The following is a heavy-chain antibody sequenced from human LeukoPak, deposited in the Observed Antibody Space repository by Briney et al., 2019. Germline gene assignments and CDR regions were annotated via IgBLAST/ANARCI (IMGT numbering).Heavy chain of an antibody. CDR2: IHTTGST. J-gene: IGHJ5*02. Sequence: PSETLSLTCTVSGGSISSYYWSWIRQPAGKGLERIGRIHTTGSTNYNPSLKSRVTLSVDTSKNQLSLKLTSVTAADTAVYYCAREYNWFDPWGQGTLVTVSS. CDR3: AREYNWFDP. V-gene: IGHV4-4*07. CDR1: GGSISSYY.